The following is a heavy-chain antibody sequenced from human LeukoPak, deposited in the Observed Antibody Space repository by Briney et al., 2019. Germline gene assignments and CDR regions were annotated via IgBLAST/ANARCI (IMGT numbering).Heavy chain of an antibody. CDR2: IYYSGST. CDR3: ARGGSGWYRDYFDY. V-gene: IGHV4-59*01. Sequence: SETLSLTSTDSRGSISSYYWSWLRQPPGKGLEWIGYIYYSGSTNYNPSLKSRVTIAVDSSKNQFSLKLSSVTAADTAVYYCARGGSGWYRDYFDYWGQGTLVTVSS. D-gene: IGHD6-19*01. J-gene: IGHJ4*02. CDR1: RGSISSYY.